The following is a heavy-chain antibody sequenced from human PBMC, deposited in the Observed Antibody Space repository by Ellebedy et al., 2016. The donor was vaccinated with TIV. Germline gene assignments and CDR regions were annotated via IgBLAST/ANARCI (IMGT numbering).Heavy chain of an antibody. Sequence: GESLKISXAASGFTFISYAMSWVRQAPGKGLEWVSTISSSGDSTSYADSVRGRFTISRDNSKNTLYLQMNSLRAEDTAGYYCAKGGGSCCFEVWGQGTLVTVSS. CDR2: ISSSGDST. CDR3: AKGGGSCCFEV. D-gene: IGHD2-15*01. CDR1: GFTFISYA. J-gene: IGHJ4*02. V-gene: IGHV3-23*01.